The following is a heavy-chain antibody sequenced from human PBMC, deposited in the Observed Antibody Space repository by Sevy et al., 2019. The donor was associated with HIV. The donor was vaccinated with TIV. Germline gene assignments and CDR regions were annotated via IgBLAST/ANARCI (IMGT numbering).Heavy chain of an antibody. Sequence: GGSLRLSCAASGFIFSTYWMTWVRQAPGKGLEWVANINRDGSETNYVDSVEGRFTISRDNAKNSLYLQMNSLRVEDTAVYYGAGVKCISMVRAVMDWFDPWGQGTLVTVSS. CDR2: INRDGSET. V-gene: IGHV3-7*03. D-gene: IGHD3-10*01. CDR3: AGVKCISMVRAVMDWFDP. CDR1: GFIFSTYW. J-gene: IGHJ5*02.